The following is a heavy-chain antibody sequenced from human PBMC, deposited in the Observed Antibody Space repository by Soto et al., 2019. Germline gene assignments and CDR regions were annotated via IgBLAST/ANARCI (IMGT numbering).Heavy chain of an antibody. D-gene: IGHD7-27*01. V-gene: IGHV4-59*01. CDR3: ARAPNWDYYYYGMDV. CDR2: IYYSGST. Sequence: SETLSLTCTVSGGSISSYYWSWIRQPPGKGLEWIGYIYYSGSTNYNPSLKSRVTISVDTSKNQFSLKLSSVTAADTAVYYCARAPNWDYYYYGMDVWGQGTTVTVSS. J-gene: IGHJ6*02. CDR1: GGSISSYY.